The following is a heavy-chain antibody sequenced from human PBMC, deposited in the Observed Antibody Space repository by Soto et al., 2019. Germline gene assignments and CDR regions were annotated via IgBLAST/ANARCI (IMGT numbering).Heavy chain of an antibody. V-gene: IGHV3-23*01. CDR3: AGGTYLDY. CDR2: IGANGDSK. Sequence: GGSLRLSCEASGFYFNSYAMSWVRQAPGKGLEWVSHIGANGDSKYYADSVRGRFTISRDNSKNTLYLQMESLRAEDTAVYYCAGGTYLDYWGQGTLVTVS. CDR1: GFYFNSYA. J-gene: IGHJ4*02. D-gene: IGHD3-16*01.